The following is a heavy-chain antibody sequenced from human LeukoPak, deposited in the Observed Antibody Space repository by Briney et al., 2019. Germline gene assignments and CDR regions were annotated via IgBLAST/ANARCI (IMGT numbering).Heavy chain of an antibody. CDR3: AKSYSNSHPPDY. D-gene: IGHD4-11*01. CDR1: GFTFSSYS. CDR2: ISSSSSYI. V-gene: IGHV3-21*01. Sequence: GGSLRLSCAASGFTFSSYSMNWVRQAPGKGLEWVSSISSSSSYIYYADSVKGRFTISRDNAKNSLYLQMNSLRAEDTAVYYCAKSYSNSHPPDYWGQGTLVTVSS. J-gene: IGHJ4*02.